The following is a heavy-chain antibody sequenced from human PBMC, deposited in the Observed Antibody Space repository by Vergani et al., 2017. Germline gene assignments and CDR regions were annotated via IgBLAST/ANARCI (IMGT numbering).Heavy chain of an antibody. J-gene: IGHJ4*02. V-gene: IGHV3-21*01. CDR2: ISGNNDDV. CDR1: GFTFSHYS. CDR3: ARGLWDCTHIRCSPPSY. D-gene: IGHD2-8*01. Sequence: EVQMVESGGGLVKPGGSLRLSCVASGFTFSHYSMNWVRQAPGKGLEWVSSISGNNDDVYYADSVKGRFTISRDNAKKSVYLQMNSLRAEDTAMYFCARGLWDCTHIRCSPPSYWVQGTQVTVSS.